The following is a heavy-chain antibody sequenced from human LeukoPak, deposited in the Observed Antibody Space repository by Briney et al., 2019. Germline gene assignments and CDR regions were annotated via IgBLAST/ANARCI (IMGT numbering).Heavy chain of an antibody. CDR1: GFTFSSYR. V-gene: IGHV3-21*01. J-gene: IGHJ3*02. CDR2: ISSSSSYI. CDR3: ARGYSNYGYTFDM. Sequence: PGGSLRLSCAASGFTFSSYRMNWVRQAPGKGLEWVSSISSSSSYIYYADSVKGRFTISRDNAKNSLYLQMNSLRAEDTAVYHCARGYSNYGYTFDMWGQGTMVTVSS. D-gene: IGHD4-11*01.